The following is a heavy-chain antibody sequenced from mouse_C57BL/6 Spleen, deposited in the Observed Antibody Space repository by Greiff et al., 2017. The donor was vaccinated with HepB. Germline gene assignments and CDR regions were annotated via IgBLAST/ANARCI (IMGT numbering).Heavy chain of an antibody. D-gene: IGHD1-1*01. CDR1: GYAFTNYL. V-gene: IGHV1-54*01. J-gene: IGHJ3*01. Sequence: VQLQESGAELVRPGTSVKVSCKASGYAFTNYLIEWVKQRPGQGLEWIGVINPGSGGTNYNEKFKGKATLTADKSSSTAYMQLSSLTSEDSAVYFCARRGGSSQFAYWGQGTLVTVSA. CDR2: INPGSGGT. CDR3: ARRGGSSQFAY.